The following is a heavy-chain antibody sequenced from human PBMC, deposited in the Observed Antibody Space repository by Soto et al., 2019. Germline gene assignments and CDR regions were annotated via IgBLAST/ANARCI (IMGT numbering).Heavy chain of an antibody. V-gene: IGHV1-8*01. D-gene: IGHD3-10*01. CDR2: MNTNNGNT. CDR3: RKVRDDHWVDI. Sequence: QVQLVQSGADVKKPGASVKVSCKASGYTFTSYDIHWVRQATGQGLEWMGWMNTNNGNTGYAQKFRGRVTMTRNIAITTAHMELGSLTSEDTALYYCRKVRDDHWVDIWGQGTMVTVSS. J-gene: IGHJ3*02. CDR1: GYTFTSYD.